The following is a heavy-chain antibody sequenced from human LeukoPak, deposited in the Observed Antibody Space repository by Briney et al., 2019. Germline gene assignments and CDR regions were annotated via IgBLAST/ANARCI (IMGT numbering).Heavy chain of an antibody. Sequence: PSETLSLTCTVSGVSISSSYSYWGWIRQPPGMGLEWIGSIYYTGNTYYNASLKSQVSISIDTSKNQFSLKLTSVTAADTAVYYCARQIEHYDILTGYYLSYFDYWGQGTLVTVSS. CDR2: IYYTGNT. V-gene: IGHV4-39*01. CDR1: GVSISSSYSY. J-gene: IGHJ4*02. D-gene: IGHD3-9*01. CDR3: ARQIEHYDILTGYYLSYFDY.